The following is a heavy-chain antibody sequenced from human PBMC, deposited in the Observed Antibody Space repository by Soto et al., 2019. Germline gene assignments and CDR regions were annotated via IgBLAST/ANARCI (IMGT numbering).Heavy chain of an antibody. J-gene: IGHJ4*02. Sequence: QVQLVQSGAEVKKPGASVKVSCKASGYTFTSYDINWVRQATGQGLEWMGWMNTNSGNTGYAQKFQGRVTMTRNTYISTDYMELSSLRSEDTAVYYCARAVHYYYDSSGYYYGVFDFDYWGQGTLVTVSS. D-gene: IGHD3-22*01. CDR3: ARAVHYYYDSSGYYYGVFDFDY. CDR1: GYTFTSYD. CDR2: MNTNSGNT. V-gene: IGHV1-8*01.